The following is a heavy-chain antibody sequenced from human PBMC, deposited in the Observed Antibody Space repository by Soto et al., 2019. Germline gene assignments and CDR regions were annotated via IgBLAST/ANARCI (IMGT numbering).Heavy chain of an antibody. CDR1: GGSISSGGYY. Sequence: PSDTLSLTCTVSGGSISSGGYYWSWIRQHPGKGLEWIGYIYYSGSTYYNPSLKSRVTISVDTSKNQFSLKLSSVTAADTAVYYCARGQVGSMDVWGQGTTVTVSS. D-gene: IGHD3-10*01. J-gene: IGHJ6*02. CDR2: IYYSGST. V-gene: IGHV4-31*03. CDR3: ARGQVGSMDV.